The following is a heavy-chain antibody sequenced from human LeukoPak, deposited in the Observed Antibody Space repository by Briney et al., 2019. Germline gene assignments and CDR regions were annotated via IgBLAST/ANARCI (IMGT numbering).Heavy chain of an antibody. CDR2: IYTSGST. CDR3: ARDRALWYDYGILDY. CDR1: GGSISSYY. J-gene: IGHJ4*02. Sequence: SETLSLTCTASGGSISSYYWSWIRQPAGKGLEWIGRIYTSGSTNYNPSLKSRVTMSVDTSKNQFSLKLSSVTAADTAVYYCARDRALWYDYGILDYWGQGTLVTVSS. V-gene: IGHV4-4*07. D-gene: IGHD4-17*01.